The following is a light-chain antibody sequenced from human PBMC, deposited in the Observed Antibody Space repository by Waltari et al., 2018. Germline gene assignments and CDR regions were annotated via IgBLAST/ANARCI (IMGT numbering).Light chain of an antibody. J-gene: IGKJ1*01. CDR1: QTISRY. CDR2: AAS. CDR3: QQTYSFTRT. Sequence: DIQMTQSPSSLSASVGDRVTITCRASQTISRYLNWYQQKPGKDPNLLIYAASSLQGGVPSRFSGSGSGRDFTLIITSLQPEDFATYYCQQTYSFTRTFGQGTKVEIK. V-gene: IGKV1-39*01.